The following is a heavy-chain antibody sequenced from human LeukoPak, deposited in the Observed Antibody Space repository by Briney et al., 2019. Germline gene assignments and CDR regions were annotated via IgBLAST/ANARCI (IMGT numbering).Heavy chain of an antibody. Sequence: GRSLRLSCAASGFTFSSYAMHWVRQAPGKGLEWVAVISYDGSNKYYADSVKGRFTISRDNSKSTLYLQMNSLRAEDTAVYYCARSPIYDILTLDYWGQGTLVTVSS. V-gene: IGHV3-30*04. CDR1: GFTFSSYA. CDR3: ARSPIYDILTLDY. CDR2: ISYDGSNK. D-gene: IGHD3-9*01. J-gene: IGHJ4*02.